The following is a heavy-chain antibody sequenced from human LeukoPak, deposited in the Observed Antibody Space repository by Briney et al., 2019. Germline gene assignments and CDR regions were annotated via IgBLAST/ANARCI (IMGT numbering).Heavy chain of an antibody. D-gene: IGHD3-22*01. CDR3: ARSPNFYDSSGYYQPDPFDY. V-gene: IGHV4-39*01. Sequence: SETLSLTCTVSGGSISSSSYYWGWIRQPPGKGLEWIGSIYYSGSTYYNPSLKSRVTISVDTYKNQFSLKLSSVTAADTAVYYCARSPNFYDSSGYYQPDPFDYWGQGTLVTVSS. CDR2: IYYSGST. J-gene: IGHJ4*02. CDR1: GGSISSSSYY.